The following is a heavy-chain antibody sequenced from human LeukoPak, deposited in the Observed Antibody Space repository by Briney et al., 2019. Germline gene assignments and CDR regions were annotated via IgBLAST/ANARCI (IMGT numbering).Heavy chain of an antibody. J-gene: IGHJ4*02. CDR2: IKQDGSEK. Sequence: PGGSLRLSCAASGFTFSSYWMSWVRQAPGKGLEWVANIKQDGSEKYYVESVKGQFTISRDNAKNSLYLQMNSLRADDTAVYYCARRFHQFDWLKYYFDYWGQGTLVTVSS. CDR3: ARRFHQFDWLKYYFDY. V-gene: IGHV3-7*03. CDR1: GFTFSSYW. D-gene: IGHD3-9*01.